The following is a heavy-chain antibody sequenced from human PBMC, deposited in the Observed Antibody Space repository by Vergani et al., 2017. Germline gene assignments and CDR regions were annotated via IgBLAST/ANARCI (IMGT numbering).Heavy chain of an antibody. Sequence: QVQLVESGGGLVKPGGSLRLSCAASGFTFSDYYMSWIRQAPGKGLEWVSYISSSSSYTNYADSVKGRFTISRDNAKNSLYLQMNSRRAEDTALYYCARGRWLAGFDYWGQGTLVTVSS. CDR3: ARGRWLAGFDY. CDR2: ISSSSSYT. J-gene: IGHJ4*02. CDR1: GFTFSDYY. D-gene: IGHD5-24*01. V-gene: IGHV3-11*05.